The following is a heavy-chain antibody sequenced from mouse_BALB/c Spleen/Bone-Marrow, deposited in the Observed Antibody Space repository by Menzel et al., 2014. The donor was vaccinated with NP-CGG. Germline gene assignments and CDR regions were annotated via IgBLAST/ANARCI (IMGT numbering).Heavy chain of an antibody. CDR2: ISSGGLYT. J-gene: IGHJ2*01. Sequence: EVHLVESGGGLVKPGGSLKLSCAASGFTFSSYAMSWVRQSPEKRLEWVAEISSGGLYTYYPDTVTGRFTISRDNAKNTLYLEMSSLRSENTAMYYCARGGNYLDCWGQGATLTGSS. V-gene: IGHV5-9-4*01. CDR3: ARGGNYLDC. CDR1: GFTFSSYA.